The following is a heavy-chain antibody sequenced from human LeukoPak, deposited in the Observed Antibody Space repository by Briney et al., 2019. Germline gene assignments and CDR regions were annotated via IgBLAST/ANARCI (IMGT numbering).Heavy chain of an antibody. D-gene: IGHD3-10*01. V-gene: IGHV4-34*01. Sequence: PSETLSLTCAVYGGSFSGYYWSWIRQPPGKGLEWIGEINHSGSTNYNPSLKSRVTISVDTSKNQFSLKLSSVTAADTAVYYCARRGITMVRGVYNWFDPWGQGTLVTVSS. CDR3: ARRGITMVRGVYNWFDP. CDR2: INHSGST. CDR1: GGSFSGYY. J-gene: IGHJ5*02.